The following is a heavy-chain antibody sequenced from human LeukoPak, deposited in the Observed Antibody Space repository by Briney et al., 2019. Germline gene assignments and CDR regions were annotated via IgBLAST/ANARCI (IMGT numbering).Heavy chain of an antibody. CDR1: GFTFSYYN. J-gene: IGHJ4*02. D-gene: IGHD6-19*01. CDR2: ITSSSSTI. Sequence: GGSPRLSCAASGFTFSYYNMNWVRQAPGKGLEWVSCITSSSSTIYYADSVKGRFTISRDNAKNSLFLQMNSLRDEDTAVYYCARRSMTRQQLPVAGVDFWGQGTLVTVSS. CDR3: ARRSMTRQQLPVAGVDF. V-gene: IGHV3-48*02.